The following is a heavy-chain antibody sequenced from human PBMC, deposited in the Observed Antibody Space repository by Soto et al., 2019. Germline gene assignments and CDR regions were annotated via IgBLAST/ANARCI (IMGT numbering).Heavy chain of an antibody. J-gene: IGHJ4*02. CDR3: AKATGIAVADTVDY. Sequence: PGGSLRLSCAASGFTFSNFWMSWVRQAPGKGLEWVSTISENGGSTYYADSVKGRFTISRDNSKNTLYLQMNSLRAEDTAVYYCAKATGIAVADTVDYWGQGTLVTVSS. V-gene: IGHV3-23*01. CDR1: GFTFSNFW. D-gene: IGHD6-19*01. CDR2: ISENGGST.